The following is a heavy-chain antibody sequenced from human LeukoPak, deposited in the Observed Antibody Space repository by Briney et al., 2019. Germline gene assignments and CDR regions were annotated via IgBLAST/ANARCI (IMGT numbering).Heavy chain of an antibody. J-gene: IGHJ6*03. CDR2: IYHSGST. V-gene: IGHV4-38-2*02. CDR3: ARVVGFWSGYYYYYMDV. Sequence: SETLSLTCTVSGYSISSGYYWGWIRQPPGKGLGWIGSIYHSGSTYYNPSLKSRVTISVDTSKNQFSLKLSSVTAADTAVYYCARVVGFWSGYYYYYMDVWGKGTTVTVSS. D-gene: IGHD3-3*01. CDR1: GYSISSGYY.